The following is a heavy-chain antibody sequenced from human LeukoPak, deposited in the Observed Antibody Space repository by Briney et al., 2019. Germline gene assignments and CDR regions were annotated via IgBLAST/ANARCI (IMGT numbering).Heavy chain of an antibody. J-gene: IGHJ6*02. CDR2: IHYSGRP. CDR1: GGSISGHY. V-gene: IGHV4-59*11. CDR3: ARFGVDYDMDV. D-gene: IGHD3-16*01. Sequence: SETLPLTCTVSGGSISGHYWTWVRQPPGKGLERIGQIHYSGRPDYNPSLKSRVTISVDTSKNQLSLKVTSVTGADTAVYYCARFGVDYDMDVWGQGTTVTVSS.